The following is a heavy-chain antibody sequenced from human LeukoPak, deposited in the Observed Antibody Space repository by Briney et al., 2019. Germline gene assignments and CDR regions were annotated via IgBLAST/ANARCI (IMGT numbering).Heavy chain of an antibody. J-gene: IGHJ4*02. CDR1: GFTFSSYA. CDR3: AKDLGYCSSTSCYRNYFDY. Sequence: GESLRLSCAASGFTFSSYAMSWVRQAPGKGLEWVSAISGSGGSTYYADSVKGRFTISRDNSKNTLYLQMNSLRAEDTAVYYCAKDLGYCSSTSCYRNYFDYWGQGTLVTVSS. CDR2: ISGSGGST. D-gene: IGHD2-2*01. V-gene: IGHV3-23*01.